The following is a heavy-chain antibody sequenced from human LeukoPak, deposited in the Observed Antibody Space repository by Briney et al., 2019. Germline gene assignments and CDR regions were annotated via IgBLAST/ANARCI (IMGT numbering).Heavy chain of an antibody. Sequence: ASVKVSCKASGYTFTSYGISWVRQAPGQGLEWMGWISAYNGNTNYAQKLQGRVTMTTDTSTSTAYMELSSLRSEDTAVYYCARDPIAGYYYYYGMDVWGQGTTVTVSS. CDR1: GYTFTSYG. CDR3: ARDPIAGYYYYYGMDV. V-gene: IGHV1-18*01. J-gene: IGHJ6*02. CDR2: ISAYNGNT. D-gene: IGHD6-13*01.